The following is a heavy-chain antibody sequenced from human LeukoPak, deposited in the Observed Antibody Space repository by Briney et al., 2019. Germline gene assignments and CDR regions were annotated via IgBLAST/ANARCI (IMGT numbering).Heavy chain of an antibody. CDR3: ARGYSSGSYAFDI. Sequence: GASVKVSCKASGYTFTGYYMHWVRQAPGQGLEWMGWINPNSGGTNYAQKFQGRVTMTRDTSISTAYMELSRLRSGDTAVYYCARGYSSGSYAFDIWGQGTMVTVSS. J-gene: IGHJ3*02. V-gene: IGHV1-2*02. CDR2: INPNSGGT. D-gene: IGHD6-19*01. CDR1: GYTFTGYY.